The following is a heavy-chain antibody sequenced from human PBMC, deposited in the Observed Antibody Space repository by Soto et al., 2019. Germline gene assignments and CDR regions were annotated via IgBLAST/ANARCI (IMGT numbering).Heavy chain of an antibody. CDR2: ISWNSDST. V-gene: IGHV3-9*01. CDR1: GFTFGDYA. D-gene: IGHD2-15*01. CDR3: VASRGTAPYDY. Sequence: EVQLVEFGGGLVQPGRSLRVSCAASGFTFGDYAMHWVRQAPGKGLEWVSGISWNSDSTVYADSVRGRFTISRDNAKNSLYLQMDSLGVEDTALYYSVASRGTAPYDYWGQGTLVTVSS. J-gene: IGHJ4*02.